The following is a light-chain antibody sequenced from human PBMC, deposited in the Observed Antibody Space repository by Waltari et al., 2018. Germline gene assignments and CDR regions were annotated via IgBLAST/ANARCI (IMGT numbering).Light chain of an antibody. J-gene: IGKJ4*01. CDR1: QRVLNSSNNKKY. CDR2: WAS. CDR3: QHYYSSPLT. Sequence: DIVMTQSPDSLAVSLGERATINCKSSQRVLNSSNNKKYLAWYQQKPGQPPKLLIYWASTRGSGVPDRFSGSGSGTDFTLTISSLQAEDVAVYYCQHYYSSPLTFGGGTKVEIK. V-gene: IGKV4-1*01.